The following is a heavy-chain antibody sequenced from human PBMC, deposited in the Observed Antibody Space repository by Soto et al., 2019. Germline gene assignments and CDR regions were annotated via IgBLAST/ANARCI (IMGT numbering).Heavy chain of an antibody. V-gene: IGHV1-69*01. D-gene: IGHD2-2*01. J-gene: IGHJ3*01. CDR1: GGTFTKYA. CDR2: IVPLPGTT. CDR3: ASGVGCLGGSSCCPDYAIDV. Sequence: QVQPVQSGAAVRKPGSSVKVSCKASGGTFTKYAITWVRQAPRQGLEWMGGIVPLPGTTNYAQKFRGRVTISADESTSTAYWELSSLRAEDTAVYYFASGVGCLGGSSCCPDYAIDVWGQGTMVIVSS.